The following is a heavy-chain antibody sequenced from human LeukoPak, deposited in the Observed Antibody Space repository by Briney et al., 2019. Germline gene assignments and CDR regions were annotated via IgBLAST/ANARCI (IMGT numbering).Heavy chain of an antibody. CDR2: ISGSGVST. CDR3: AKDIAAHSFFDS. D-gene: IGHD6-6*01. CDR1: GFTFSSYA. J-gene: IGHJ4*02. V-gene: IGHV3-23*01. Sequence: TGGSLRLSCAASGFTFSSYAMSWVRQAPGKGLEWVSAISGSGVSTYYADSVKGRFTISRDNSKNTLYLQINSLRAEDTAVYYCAKDIAAHSFFDSWGQGTLVTVSS.